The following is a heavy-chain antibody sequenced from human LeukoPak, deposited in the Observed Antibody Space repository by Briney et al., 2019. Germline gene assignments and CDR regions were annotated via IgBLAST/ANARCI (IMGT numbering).Heavy chain of an antibody. D-gene: IGHD1-26*01. CDR1: GGSIGSTSYF. CDR2: IYYSGST. V-gene: IGHV4-39*01. Sequence: SETLSLTCTVSGGSIGSTSYFWAWIRQPPGKGLEWIGNIYYSGSTDYNPSLKSRVTISVDTSQNQVSLNLSSVTAADSAVFYCARLSSGSYSSGSFDYWGQGTLVTVSS. J-gene: IGHJ4*02. CDR3: ARLSSGSYSSGSFDY.